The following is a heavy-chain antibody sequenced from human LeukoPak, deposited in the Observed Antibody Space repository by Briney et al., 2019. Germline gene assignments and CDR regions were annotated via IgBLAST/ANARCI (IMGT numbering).Heavy chain of an antibody. Sequence: SETLSLTCTVSGGSISSYYWSWIWQPPGKGLEWIGYIYYSGSTNYNPSLKSRVTISVDTSENQFSLKLSSVTAADTAVYYCARGGSGYDYVSFDYWGRGTLVTVSS. D-gene: IGHD5-12*01. V-gene: IGHV4-59*01. CDR3: ARGGSGYDYVSFDY. CDR2: IYYSGST. CDR1: GGSISSYY. J-gene: IGHJ4*02.